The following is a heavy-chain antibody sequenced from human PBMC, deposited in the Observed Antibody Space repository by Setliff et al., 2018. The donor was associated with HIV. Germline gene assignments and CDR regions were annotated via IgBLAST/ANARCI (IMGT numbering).Heavy chain of an antibody. Sequence: SETLSLTCTVSGGSISNDYWTWVRQPPGKGLAWIGNIHTSGTTKYNPSLNSRVTISVDMSKSQFSLRLSSVTAADTAIYYCAREYYRSGGYYSGWKYYYMDVWGEGTTVTVSS. J-gene: IGHJ6*03. CDR1: GGSISNDY. V-gene: IGHV4-4*08. D-gene: IGHD2-15*01. CDR3: AREYYRSGGYYSGWKYYYMDV. CDR2: IHTSGTT.